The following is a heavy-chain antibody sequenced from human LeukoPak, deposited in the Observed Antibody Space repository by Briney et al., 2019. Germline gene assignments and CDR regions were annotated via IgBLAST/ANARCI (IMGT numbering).Heavy chain of an antibody. CDR1: GGSISSYY. Sequence: SETLSLTCTVSGGSISSYYWSWIRQPPGKGLEWIGYTYYSGSTNYNPSLKSRVTISVDTSKNQLSLKLSSVTAADTAVYYCARLGEQWLASFDYWGQGTLVTVSS. CDR2: TYYSGST. CDR3: ARLGEQWLASFDY. J-gene: IGHJ4*02. V-gene: IGHV4-59*01. D-gene: IGHD6-19*01.